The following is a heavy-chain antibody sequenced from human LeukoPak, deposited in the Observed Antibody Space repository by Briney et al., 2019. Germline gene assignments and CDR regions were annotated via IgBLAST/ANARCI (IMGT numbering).Heavy chain of an antibody. V-gene: IGHV1-18*04. D-gene: IGHD6-19*01. CDR3: ARLEYSSGWYYFDY. CDR2: ISAYNGNT. CDR1: GYTFTSYG. Sequence: ASVKVSCKASGYTFTSYGISWVRQAPGQGLEWMGWISAYNGNTNYAQKLPGRVTMTTDTSTSTAYMELRSLRSDDTAVYYCARLEYSSGWYYFDYWGQGTLVTVSS. J-gene: IGHJ4*02.